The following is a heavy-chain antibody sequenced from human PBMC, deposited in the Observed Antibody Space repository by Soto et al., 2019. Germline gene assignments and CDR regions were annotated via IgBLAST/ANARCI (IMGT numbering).Heavy chain of an antibody. D-gene: IGHD3-22*01. CDR2: LSYDGSDK. Sequence: GSLRLSCAASGFTFSSYAMHWVRQAPGKGLEWVALLSYDGSDKDYADSVKGRFTISRDNSRNTLFLQMNSLRAEDTAVYYCARDYYKYYDSSGYYRSPAYWGQGTLVTVSS. V-gene: IGHV3-30-3*01. J-gene: IGHJ4*02. CDR1: GFTFSSYA. CDR3: ARDYYKYYDSSGYYRSPAY.